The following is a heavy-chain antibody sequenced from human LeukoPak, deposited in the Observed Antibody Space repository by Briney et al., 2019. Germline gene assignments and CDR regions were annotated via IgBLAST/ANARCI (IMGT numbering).Heavy chain of an antibody. CDR2: ISSSSSYI. CDR1: GFTFSSYS. Sequence: PGGSLRRSCAASGFTFSSYSMNWVRQAPGKGLEWVSSISSSSSYIYYADSVKGRFTISRDNAKNSLYLQMNSLRAEDTAVYYCARDVDDYVWGSYRYVWDYWGQGTLVTVSS. D-gene: IGHD3-16*02. CDR3: ARDVDDYVWGSYRYVWDY. V-gene: IGHV3-21*01. J-gene: IGHJ4*02.